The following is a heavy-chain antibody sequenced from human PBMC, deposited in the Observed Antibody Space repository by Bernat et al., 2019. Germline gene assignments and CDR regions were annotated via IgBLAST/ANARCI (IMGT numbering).Heavy chain of an antibody. J-gene: IGHJ4*02. D-gene: IGHD5-24*01. CDR2: IIPILGIA. CDR1: GGTFSSYT. CDR3: ARSPGDVEMATI. V-gene: IGHV1-69*02. Sequence: QVQLVQSGAEVKKPGSSVKVSCKASGGTFSSYTISWVRQAPGQGLEWMGRIIPILGIANYAQKFQGRVTITADKSTSTAYMGLSSLRSEDTAVYYCARSPGDVEMATIWGQGTLVTVSS.